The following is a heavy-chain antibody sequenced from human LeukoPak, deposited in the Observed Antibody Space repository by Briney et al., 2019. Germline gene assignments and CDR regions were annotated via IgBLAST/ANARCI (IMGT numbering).Heavy chain of an antibody. J-gene: IGHJ4*02. CDR2: ISSSSSYI. V-gene: IGHV3-21*01. D-gene: IGHD4/OR15-4a*01. CDR1: GFTFSSYS. CDR3: ARRAGAYSHPYDY. Sequence: GGSLRLSCAASGFTFSSYSMNWVRQAPGKGLEWVSSISSSSSYIYYADSVKGRFTISRDNAKNSLYLQMNSLRAEDTAVYYCARRAGAYSHPYDYWGQGTLVTISS.